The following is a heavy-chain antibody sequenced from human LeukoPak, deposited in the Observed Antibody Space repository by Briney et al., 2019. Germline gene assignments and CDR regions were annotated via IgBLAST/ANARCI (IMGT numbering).Heavy chain of an antibody. CDR2: INSDGSGA. CDR3: ARDRGSGWYRGFDY. Sequence: GGSLRLSCAASGFSFRNFWMHWVRQPPGKGLEWVSSINSDGSGATYADSVKGRFTISRDNSKNTLYLQMNSLRAEDTAVYYCARDRGSGWYRGFDYWGQGTLVTVSS. J-gene: IGHJ4*02. V-gene: IGHV3-74*03. CDR1: GFSFRNFW. D-gene: IGHD6-19*01.